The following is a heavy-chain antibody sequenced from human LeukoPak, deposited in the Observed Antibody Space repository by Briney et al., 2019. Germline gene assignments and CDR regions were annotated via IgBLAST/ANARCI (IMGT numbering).Heavy chain of an antibody. J-gene: IGHJ3*02. Sequence: GGSLRLSCAASGFTFSGLYMIRVAQGPGKGREWVANIKKDGRGEDFEVPVRVRLTTSRANATASLYLHRTTPSAEDTAVYYCAREAVLTSKDDAFDIWGQGTLVTVSS. V-gene: IGHV3-7*01. CDR3: AREAVLTSKDDAFDI. CDR2: IKKDGRGE. D-gene: IGHD4/OR15-4a*01. CDR1: GFTFSGLY.